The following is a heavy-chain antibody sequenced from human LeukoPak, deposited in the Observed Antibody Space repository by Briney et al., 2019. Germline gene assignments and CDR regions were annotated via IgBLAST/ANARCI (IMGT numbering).Heavy chain of an antibody. CDR1: GFTFSSYS. CDR3: ARDFTTGTYYFDY. V-gene: IGHV3-21*01. Sequence: GGSLRLSCAASGFTFSSYSMNWVRQAPGKGLEWVSSISSSSSYIYYADSVKGRFTISRDNAKNSLYLQINSLRAKDTAVYYCARDFTTGTYYFDYWGQGTLVTVSS. D-gene: IGHD1-1*01. J-gene: IGHJ4*02. CDR2: ISSSSSYI.